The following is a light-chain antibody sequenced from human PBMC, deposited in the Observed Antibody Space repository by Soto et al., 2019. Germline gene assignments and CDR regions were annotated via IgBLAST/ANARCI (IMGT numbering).Light chain of an antibody. CDR3: QQRSNWLGGA. Sequence: ILLTQSPGTMSLSPGESATLSCSAIQSFISYLAWYQQKPGQAPRLLIYDASNRATGIPARFSGRGSGTDFTLTISSLVPEDFAVYYCQQRSNWLGGAFGQGTRLEIK. CDR1: QSFISY. J-gene: IGKJ5*01. CDR2: DAS. V-gene: IGKV3-11*01.